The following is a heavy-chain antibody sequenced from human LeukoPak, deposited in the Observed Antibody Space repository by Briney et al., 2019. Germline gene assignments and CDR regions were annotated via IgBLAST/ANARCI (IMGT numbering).Heavy chain of an antibody. V-gene: IGHV3-21*01. J-gene: IGHJ3*01. CDR1: GFTFSSYD. Sequence: GGSLRLSCAASGFTFSSYDMNWVRQAPGKGLEWVSYISSSSSYIYYADSVEGRFTISRDNAKNSLYLQMNSLRAEDTAVYYCARVDAFDLWGQGTMVTVPS. CDR2: ISSSSSYI. CDR3: ARVDAFDL.